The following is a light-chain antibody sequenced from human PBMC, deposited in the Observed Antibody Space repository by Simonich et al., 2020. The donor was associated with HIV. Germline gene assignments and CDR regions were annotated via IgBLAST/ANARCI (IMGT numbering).Light chain of an antibody. CDR3: SSYAGSNNLV. CDR2: EVS. CDR1: SSDVGGYNY. J-gene: IGLJ3*02. V-gene: IGLV2-8*01. Sequence: QSALTQPASVSGSPGQSITISCTGTSSDVGGYNYVSWYQQHPGKAPKLMIYEVSKRPSGVPDRFSGSKSGNTASLTVSGRQAEDESDYYCSSYAGSNNLVFGGGTKLTVL.